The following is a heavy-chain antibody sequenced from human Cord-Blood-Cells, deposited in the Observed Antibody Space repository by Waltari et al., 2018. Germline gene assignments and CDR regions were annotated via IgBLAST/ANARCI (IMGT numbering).Heavy chain of an antibody. CDR3: ARDTVVQLGIPDY. J-gene: IGHJ4*02. CDR1: GFTFSSYA. D-gene: IGHD7-27*01. Sequence: QVQLVESGGGVVQPGRSLRLSCAASGFTFSSYAMHWVRQAPGKGLEWVAVISYDGSNKYYADSVKGRFTISRDNSKNTLYLQMNSLRAEDTAVYYCARDTVVQLGIPDYWGQGTLVTVSS. V-gene: IGHV3-30-3*01. CDR2: ISYDGSNK.